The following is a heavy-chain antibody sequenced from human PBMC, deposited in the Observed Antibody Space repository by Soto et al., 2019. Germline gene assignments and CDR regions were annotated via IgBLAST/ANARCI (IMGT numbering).Heavy chain of an antibody. Sequence: EASVKVSCKASGGTFSSYTISWVRQAPGQGLEWMGRIIPILGIANYAQKFQGRVTITADKSTSTAYMELSSLRSEDTAVYYCARDRDNFWSGYFYWGQGTLVTVS. CDR3: ARDRDNFWSGYFY. D-gene: IGHD3-3*01. J-gene: IGHJ4*02. CDR1: GGTFSSYT. CDR2: IIPILGIA. V-gene: IGHV1-69*04.